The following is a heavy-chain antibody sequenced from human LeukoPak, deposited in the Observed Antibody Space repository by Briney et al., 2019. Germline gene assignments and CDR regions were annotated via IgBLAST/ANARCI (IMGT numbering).Heavy chain of an antibody. D-gene: IGHD3-3*01. CDR2: ISSSSSTI. Sequence: GGSLRLSCAASGFTFSSYSMNWVRQAPGKGLEWVSYISSSSSTIYYADFVKGRFTISRDNAKNSLYLQMNSLRAEDTAVYYCARDSNFYDFWSGYYSHQYYYYGMDVWGQGTTVTVSS. J-gene: IGHJ6*02. V-gene: IGHV3-48*01. CDR3: ARDSNFYDFWSGYYSHQYYYYGMDV. CDR1: GFTFSSYS.